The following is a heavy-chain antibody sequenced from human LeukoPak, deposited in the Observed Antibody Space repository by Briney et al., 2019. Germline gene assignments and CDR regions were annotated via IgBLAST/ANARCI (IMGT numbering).Heavy chain of an antibody. CDR3: AKDPHLKAAAIPGWDWFDP. D-gene: IGHD2-2*02. CDR1: GLTFSGYG. V-gene: IGHV3-30*18. J-gene: IGHJ5*02. CDR2: ISYDGSNK. Sequence: GRSLRLSCAPSGLTFSGYGMHWVRQAPGKGLEGVAVISYDGSNKYYADSVKGRFTISRDNSKNTLYLQMNSLRAEDTAVYYCAKDPHLKAAAIPGWDWFDPWGQGTLVTVSS.